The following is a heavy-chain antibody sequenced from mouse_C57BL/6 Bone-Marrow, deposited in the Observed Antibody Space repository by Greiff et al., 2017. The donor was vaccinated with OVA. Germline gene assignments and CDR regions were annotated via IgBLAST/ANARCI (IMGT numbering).Heavy chain of an antibody. Sequence: EVQLQQSEGGLVQPGSSMKLSCTASGFTFSDYYMAWVRQVPEKGLEWVANINYDGSSTYYLDSLKSRFIISRDNAKNILYLQMSSLKSEDTATYYCAREDDWAWFAYWGQGTLVTVSA. CDR3: AREDDWAWFAY. CDR2: INYDGSST. J-gene: IGHJ3*01. CDR1: GFTFSDYY. D-gene: IGHD4-1*01. V-gene: IGHV5-16*01.